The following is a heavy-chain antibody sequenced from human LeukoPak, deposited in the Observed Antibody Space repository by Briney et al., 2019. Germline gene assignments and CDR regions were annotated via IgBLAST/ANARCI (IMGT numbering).Heavy chain of an antibody. J-gene: IGHJ4*02. Sequence: GGSLRLSCAASGFTFSSYEMNWVPQAPGKGLEWASYISSSGSTIYYADSVKGRFTISRDNAKNSLYLQMNSLRAEDTAVYYCARAEWFGESYFDYWGQGTLVTVSS. V-gene: IGHV3-48*03. CDR1: GFTFSSYE. D-gene: IGHD3-10*01. CDR2: ISSSGSTI. CDR3: ARAEWFGESYFDY.